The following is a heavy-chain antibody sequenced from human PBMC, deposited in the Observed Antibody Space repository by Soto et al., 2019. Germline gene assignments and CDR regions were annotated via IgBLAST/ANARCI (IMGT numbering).Heavy chain of an antibody. V-gene: IGHV3-23*01. D-gene: IGHD5-18*01. CDR3: EKDSQLWQKARFDY. Sequence: PGGSLRLSCAASGFTFSSYAMSWVRQAPGKGLEWVSAISGSGGSIYYADSVKGRFTISRDNSKNTLYLQMNSLRAEDTAVYYCEKDSQLWQKARFDYWGHGTLVTVSS. CDR1: GFTFSSYA. CDR2: ISGSGGSI. J-gene: IGHJ4*01.